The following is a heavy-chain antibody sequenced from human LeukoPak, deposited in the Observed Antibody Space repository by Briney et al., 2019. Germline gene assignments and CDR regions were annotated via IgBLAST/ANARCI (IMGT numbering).Heavy chain of an antibody. CDR2: IRSNGDTA. J-gene: IGHJ3*02. V-gene: IGHV3-23*01. CDR1: GFTFSRIA. Sequence: PGGSLRLSCAASGFTFSRIAMTWVRQAPGKGLEWVSTIRSNGDTAYNADSLRGRFAISRDNSKNALFLQMNSLRVEDTAIYYCAKPRGDYYASGTYYGAFDIWGQGTMVTVSS. CDR3: AKPRGDYYASGTYYGAFDI. D-gene: IGHD3-10*01.